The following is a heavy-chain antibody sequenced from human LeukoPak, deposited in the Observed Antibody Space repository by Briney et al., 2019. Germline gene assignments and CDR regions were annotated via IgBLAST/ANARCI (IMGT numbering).Heavy chain of an antibody. V-gene: IGHV4-38-2*02. D-gene: IGHD1-26*01. CDR1: GYSISSGYY. Sequence: SETLSLTCTVSGYSISSGYYWGWIRQPPGKGLEWIGSIYHSGSTYYNPSLKSRVTISVDTSKNQFSLKLSSVTAADTAVYYCARVMWELLLEYFDYWGQGTLVTVSS. CDR3: ARVMWELLLEYFDY. J-gene: IGHJ4*02. CDR2: IYHSGST.